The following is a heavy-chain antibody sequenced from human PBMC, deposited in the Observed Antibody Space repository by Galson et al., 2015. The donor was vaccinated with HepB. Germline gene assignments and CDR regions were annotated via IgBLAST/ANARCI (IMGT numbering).Heavy chain of an antibody. CDR2: INTNTGNP. D-gene: IGHD6-19*01. CDR3: ARVTSSGWIPHRSSEYYFDY. Sequence: SVKVSCKASGYTFTSYAMNWVRQAPGQGLEWMGWINTNTGNPTYAQGFTGRFVFSLDTSVSTAYLQISSLKAEDTAVYYCARVTSSGWIPHRSSEYYFDYWGQGTLVTVSS. J-gene: IGHJ4*02. CDR1: GYTFTSYA. V-gene: IGHV7-4-1*02.